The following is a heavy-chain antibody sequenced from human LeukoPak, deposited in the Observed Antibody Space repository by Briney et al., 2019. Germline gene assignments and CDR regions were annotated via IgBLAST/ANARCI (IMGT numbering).Heavy chain of an antibody. CDR2: IYYSGST. CDR3: ARVTRAAMVYYYYYMDV. V-gene: IGHV4-39*07. Sequence: SETLSLTCTVSGGSISSSSYYWGWIRQPPGKGLEWIGSIYYSGSTYYNPSLKSRVTISVDTSKNQFSLKLSSVTAADTAVYYCARVTRAAMVYYYYYMDVWGKGTTVTVSS. D-gene: IGHD5-18*01. CDR1: GGSISSSSYY. J-gene: IGHJ6*03.